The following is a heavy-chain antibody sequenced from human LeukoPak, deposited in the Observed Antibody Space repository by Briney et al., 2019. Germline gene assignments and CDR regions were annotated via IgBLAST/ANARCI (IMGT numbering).Heavy chain of an antibody. D-gene: IGHD6-19*01. J-gene: IGHJ4*02. V-gene: IGHV3-30*18. CDR2: ISYDGSNK. Sequence: GGSLRLSWAASGFTFSSYGMHWVRQAPGKGLEWVAVISYDGSNKYYADSVKGRFTISRDNSKNTLYLQMNSLRAEDTAVYYCAKDSPPLSIAVAGYPGGYWGQGTLVTVSS. CDR3: AKDSPPLSIAVAGYPGGY. CDR1: GFTFSSYG.